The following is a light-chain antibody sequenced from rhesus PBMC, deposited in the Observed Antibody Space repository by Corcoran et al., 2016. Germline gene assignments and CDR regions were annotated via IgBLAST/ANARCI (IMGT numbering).Light chain of an antibody. CDR1: NIGRKN. Sequence: SYDLTQPPSVSVSPGKTARMTCGGDNIGRKNVHWYQQKPPQAPVLVIYYDNERPSWIPERFSGSKSGNTATLPISGVEAGDEADYYCQLCDSSSDHYIFGTGTRLTVL. CDR3: QLCDSSSDHYI. J-gene: IGLJ1*01. CDR2: YDN. V-gene: IGLV3-36*02.